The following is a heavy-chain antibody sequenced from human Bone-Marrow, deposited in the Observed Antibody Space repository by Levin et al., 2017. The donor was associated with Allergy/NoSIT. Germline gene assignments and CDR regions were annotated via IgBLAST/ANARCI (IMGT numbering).Heavy chain of an antibody. Sequence: GESLKISCAASGFTFSSYSMNWVRQAPGKGLEWVSSISSSSSYIYYADSVKGRFTISRDNAKNSLYLQMNSLRAEDTAVYYCASEWGGVYSSSSPYSYYYYYMDVWGKGTTVTVSS. CDR2: ISSSSSYI. J-gene: IGHJ6*03. CDR3: ASEWGGVYSSSSPYSYYYYYMDV. D-gene: IGHD6-6*01. CDR1: GFTFSSYS. V-gene: IGHV3-21*01.